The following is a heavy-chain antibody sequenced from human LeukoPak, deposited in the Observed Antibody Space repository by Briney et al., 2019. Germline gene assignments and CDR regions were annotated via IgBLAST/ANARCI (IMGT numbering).Heavy chain of an antibody. D-gene: IGHD6-19*01. CDR1: GFTFSSYE. CDR3: ARWKESGWVTDY. Sequence: GGSLRLSCAASGFTFSSYEMNWVRQAPGKGLEWVSYISSSGDTIYYADSVKGRFTISRDNAKNSLYLQMNSLRAEDTAICYCARWKESGWVTDYWGQGTLVTVSS. V-gene: IGHV3-48*03. J-gene: IGHJ4*02. CDR2: ISSSGDTI.